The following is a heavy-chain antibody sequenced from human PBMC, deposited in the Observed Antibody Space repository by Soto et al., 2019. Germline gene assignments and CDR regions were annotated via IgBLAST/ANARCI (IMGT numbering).Heavy chain of an antibody. Sequence: ASVKASCKSSGYTFTSYFIHWVRQAPGQGLEWMGIINPSDRSTNYAQKFQGRLTMTRDTSTSTVYMELSGLKSEDTAVYYCARALVSCWFGSWGQAPLVTISS. CDR2: INPSDRST. J-gene: IGHJ5*01. V-gene: IGHV1-46*01. CDR1: GYTFTSYF. D-gene: IGHD1-26*01. CDR3: ARALVSCWFGS.